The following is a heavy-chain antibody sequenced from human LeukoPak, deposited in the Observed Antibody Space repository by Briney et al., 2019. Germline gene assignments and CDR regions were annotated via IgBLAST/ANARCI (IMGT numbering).Heavy chain of an antibody. D-gene: IGHD1-26*01. Sequence: SVKVSCKASGGTFSSYAISWVRQAPGQGLEWMGRIIPILGIANYAQKFQGRVTMTTGTSTNTAYMELRSLSSDDTAVYFCARDPVGANGVFDYWGQGTLVTASS. CDR1: GGTFSSYA. J-gene: IGHJ4*02. CDR2: IIPILGIA. V-gene: IGHV1-69*04. CDR3: ARDPVGANGVFDY.